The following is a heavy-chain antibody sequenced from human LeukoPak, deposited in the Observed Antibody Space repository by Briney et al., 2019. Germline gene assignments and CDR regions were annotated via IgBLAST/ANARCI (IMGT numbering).Heavy chain of an antibody. CDR2: IKQDGSEK. CDR3: ARVDPYGGNSQGAFDI. J-gene: IGHJ3*02. CDR1: GFTFSSYW. V-gene: IGHV3-7*01. D-gene: IGHD4-23*01. Sequence: GGSLRLSCAASGFTFSSYWMSWVRQAPGKGLEWVANIKQDGSEKYYVDSVKGRFTISRDNAKNSLYLHMNSLRADDTAVYYCARVDPYGGNSQGAFDIWGQGTMVIVSS.